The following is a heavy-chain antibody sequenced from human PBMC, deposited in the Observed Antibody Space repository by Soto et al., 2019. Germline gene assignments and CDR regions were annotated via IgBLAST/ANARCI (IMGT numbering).Heavy chain of an antibody. D-gene: IGHD1-1*01. V-gene: IGHV1-46*01. CDR2: LNPSGGNS. CDR1: GYTFTNYY. J-gene: IGHJ6*02. CDR3: AKDLDGGRRMDIYNYYYALDA. Sequence: EXGSGNDSGYTFTNYYIHWVLQAPGQGLEWMGILNPSGGNSGYSQKFQGRVTMTTDTSTSTVYMELSSLRSEDTAVYYCAKDLDGGRRMDIYNYYYALDACGQGTTVTVSS.